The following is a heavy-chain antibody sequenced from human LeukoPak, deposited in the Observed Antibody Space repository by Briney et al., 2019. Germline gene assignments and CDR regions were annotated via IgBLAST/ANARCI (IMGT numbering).Heavy chain of an antibody. CDR2: ISYDGSNK. CDR1: GFTFSSYA. V-gene: IGHV3-30*04. Sequence: GGSLRLSCAASGFTFSSYAMHWVRQAPGKGLEWVAVISYDGSNKYYADSVKGRFTISRDNSKNTLYLQMSSLRAEDTAVYYCARDRDSSGWFDYWGQGTLVTVSS. D-gene: IGHD6-19*01. CDR3: ARDRDSSGWFDY. J-gene: IGHJ4*02.